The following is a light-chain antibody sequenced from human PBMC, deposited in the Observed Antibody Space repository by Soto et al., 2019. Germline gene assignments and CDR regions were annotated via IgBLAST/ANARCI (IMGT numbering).Light chain of an antibody. CDR1: QSISSY. J-gene: IGKJ1*01. Sequence: DIQITQSPASLSACIGDRVTITCRASQSISSYLNWYQQKPGKAPKLLIYAASSLQSGVPSRFSGSGSGTDFTLTISSLQPEDFATYYCQQSYSTSWTFGQGTKVDIK. V-gene: IGKV1-39*01. CDR2: AAS. CDR3: QQSYSTSWT.